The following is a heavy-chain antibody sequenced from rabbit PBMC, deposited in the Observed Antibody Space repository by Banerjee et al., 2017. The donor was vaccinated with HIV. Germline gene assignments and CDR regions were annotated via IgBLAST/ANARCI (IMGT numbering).Heavy chain of an antibody. CDR3: ARIVSGGGAWGL. CDR1: GFSFSSSYW. V-gene: IGHV1S45*01. D-gene: IGHD1-1*01. J-gene: IGHJ4*01. Sequence: QEQLEESGGGLVKPGASLTLTCTASGFSFSSSYWICWVRQAPGKGLEWIACIYNGDGSTYYASWVNGRFTISKTSSTTVTLQMTSLTAADTATYFCARIVSGGGAWGLWGPGTLVTVS. CDR2: IYNGDGST.